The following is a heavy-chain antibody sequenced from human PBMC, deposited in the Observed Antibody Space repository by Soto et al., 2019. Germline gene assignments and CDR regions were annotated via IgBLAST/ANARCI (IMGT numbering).Heavy chain of an antibody. D-gene: IGHD1-26*01. Sequence: QVQLVQSGAEVKKPGSSVKVSCKASVGTFSSYSINWVRQAPGQGLEWMGEIIPIFGTANYEQKFQGRVTITADEFKSTAYMELGSVRSEDTAVYYCARDGGRHSGGIDYWGQGTLVTVSS. CDR3: ARDGGRHSGGIDY. CDR1: VGTFSSYS. J-gene: IGHJ4*02. CDR2: IIPIFGTA. V-gene: IGHV1-69*01.